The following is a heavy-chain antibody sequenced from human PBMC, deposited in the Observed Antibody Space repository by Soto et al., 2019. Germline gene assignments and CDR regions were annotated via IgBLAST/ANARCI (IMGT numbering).Heavy chain of an antibody. V-gene: IGHV1-69*06. CDR2: SIPIFGTA. CDR3: ARGTPTIVRGEPWIYYYGMDV. CDR1: GGTFSSYA. Sequence: QVQLVQSGAEVKKPGSSVKVSCKASGGTFSSYAISWVRQAPGQGLEWMGGSIPIFGTANYAQKFQGRVTITADNSTSKAYRELGSLRSEDTAVYYCARGTPTIVRGEPWIYYYGMDVWGPGTTVTVSS. J-gene: IGHJ6*02. D-gene: IGHD3-10*01.